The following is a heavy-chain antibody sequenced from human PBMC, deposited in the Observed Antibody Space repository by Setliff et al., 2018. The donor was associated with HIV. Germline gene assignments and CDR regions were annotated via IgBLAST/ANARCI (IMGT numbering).Heavy chain of an antibody. CDR2: FHHSGST. V-gene: IGHV4-38-2*01. Sequence: LSLTCSVSGYSINTAYYWGWIRQSPGKGLEWIGGFHHSGSTHYNPSLKSRVTISGQTSNNQFSLQLTSVTAADTAVYYCARQGAGYYYDSNEYYTGNGFDMWGQGTMGTVS. CDR3: ARQGAGYYYDSNEYYTGNGFDM. CDR1: GYSINTAYY. D-gene: IGHD3-22*01. J-gene: IGHJ3*02.